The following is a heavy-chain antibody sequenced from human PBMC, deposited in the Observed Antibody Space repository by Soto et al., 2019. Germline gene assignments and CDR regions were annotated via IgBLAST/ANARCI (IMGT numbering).Heavy chain of an antibody. D-gene: IGHD6-13*01. V-gene: IGHV1-69*06. CDR3: ARDRIVAAGNLGYYYYGMDV. Sequence: QVQLVQSGAEVKKPGSSVKVSCKASGGTFSSYAISWVRQAPGQGLEWMGGIIPIFGTANYAQKFQGRVTITADKSTSTAYMELSSLRSEDTAVYYCARDRIVAAGNLGYYYYGMDVWGQGTTVTVSS. CDR1: GGTFSSYA. CDR2: IIPIFGTA. J-gene: IGHJ6*02.